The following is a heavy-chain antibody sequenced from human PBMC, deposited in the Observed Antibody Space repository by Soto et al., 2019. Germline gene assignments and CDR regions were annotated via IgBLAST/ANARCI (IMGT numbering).Heavy chain of an antibody. CDR3: VRGAHNRAFDI. CDR2: IKNKANNYAT. Sequence: QLVDSGGGLVQPGGSLRLSCAASGFTFSDHYMDWVRQAPGKGLEWVGRIKNKANNYATEYAASVNGRFTISRDDSKTSLYLQMDSLKTEDTAVYYCVRGAHNRAFDIWGQGTMVTVSS. CDR1: GFTFSDHY. D-gene: IGHD1-20*01. V-gene: IGHV3-72*01. J-gene: IGHJ3*02.